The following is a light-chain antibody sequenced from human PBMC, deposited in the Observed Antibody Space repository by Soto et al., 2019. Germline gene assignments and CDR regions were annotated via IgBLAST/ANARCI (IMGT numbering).Light chain of an antibody. CDR3: QQYNRSPWT. CDR2: KAS. CDR1: QGVSDW. Sequence: DIQMTQSPSTLSASSGNRVTITCRASQGVSDWLAWYQQKPGKAPRLLMSKASNLESGVPSRFRGSGFGTEFTLTISSLQPDDFATYYCQQYNRSPWTFGQGTKVDIK. V-gene: IGKV1-5*03. J-gene: IGKJ1*01.